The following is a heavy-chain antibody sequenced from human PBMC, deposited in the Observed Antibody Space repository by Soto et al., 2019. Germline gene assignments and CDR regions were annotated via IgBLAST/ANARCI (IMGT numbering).Heavy chain of an antibody. J-gene: IGHJ4*02. V-gene: IGHV3-33*01. CDR1: GFTFRNHG. D-gene: IGHD6-6*01. CDR2: IWYDGSDK. Sequence: GGSLRLSCEAAGFTFRNHGMHWVRQAPGKGLEWVAVIWYDGSDKYYADSVKGRFTISRDNSKNTLFLQMNSLRVEDTAMYFCARDIASRRFDYLGQGTLVTVSS. CDR3: ARDIASRRFDY.